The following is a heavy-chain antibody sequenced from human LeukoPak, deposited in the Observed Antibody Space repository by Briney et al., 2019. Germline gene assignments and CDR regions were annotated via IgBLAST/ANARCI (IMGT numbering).Heavy chain of an antibody. J-gene: IGHJ4*02. V-gene: IGHV4-39*07. Sequence: SETLSLTCTVSGGSISSSSYYWGWIRQPPGKGLEWIGYIYHSGSTYYNPSLKSRVTISVDRSKNQFSLKLSSVTAADTAVYYCARAIAVAASYYFDYWGQGTLVTVPS. D-gene: IGHD6-19*01. CDR2: IYHSGST. CDR3: ARAIAVAASYYFDY. CDR1: GGSISSSSYY.